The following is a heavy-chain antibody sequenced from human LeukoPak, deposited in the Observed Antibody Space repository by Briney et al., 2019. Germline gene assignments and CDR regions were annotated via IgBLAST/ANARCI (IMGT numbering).Heavy chain of an antibody. V-gene: IGHV3-30*18. CDR2: ISYDGSNK. Sequence: PGGSLRLSFAASGFTFSSYGMHWVRQAPGKGLEWVAVISYDGSNKYYADSVKGRFTISRDNSKNTLYLQMNSLRAEDTAVYYCAKDGSGTIGYYFDYWGQGTLVTVSS. J-gene: IGHJ4*02. CDR1: GFTFSSYG. CDR3: AKDGSGTIGYYFDY. D-gene: IGHD3-10*01.